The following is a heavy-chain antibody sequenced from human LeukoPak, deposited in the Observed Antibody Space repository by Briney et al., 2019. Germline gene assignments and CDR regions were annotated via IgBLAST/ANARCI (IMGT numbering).Heavy chain of an antibody. V-gene: IGHV4-4*02. CDR3: ARQDIVVVPAAIPYWFDP. Sequence: SETLSLTCAVSGGSISSSNWWSWVRQPPGKGLEWIGEIYHSGSTNYNPSLKSRVTISVDKSKNQFSLKLSSVTAADTAVYYCARQDIVVVPAAIPYWFDPWGQGTLVTVSS. D-gene: IGHD2-2*01. J-gene: IGHJ5*02. CDR2: IYHSGST. CDR1: GGSISSSNW.